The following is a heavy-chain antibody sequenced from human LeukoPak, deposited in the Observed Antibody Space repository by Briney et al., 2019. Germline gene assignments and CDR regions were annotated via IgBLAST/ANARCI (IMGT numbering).Heavy chain of an antibody. V-gene: IGHV1-24*01. CDR1: GYTLTELS. Sequence: ASVKVSCKVSGYTLTELSMHWVRQAPGKGREWMGGFDPEDGETIYAQKFQGRVTMAEDTSTDTAYMELSSLRSEDTAVYYCATDQGVATTTTNYYYYGMDVWGKGTTVTVSS. J-gene: IGHJ6*04. CDR2: FDPEDGET. D-gene: IGHD5-12*01. CDR3: ATDQGVATTTTNYYYYGMDV.